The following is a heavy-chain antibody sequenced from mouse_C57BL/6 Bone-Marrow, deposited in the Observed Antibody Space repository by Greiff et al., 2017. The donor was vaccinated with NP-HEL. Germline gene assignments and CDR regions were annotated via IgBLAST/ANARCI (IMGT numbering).Heavy chain of an antibody. V-gene: IGHV5-17*01. Sequence: DVKLVESGGGLVKPGGSLKLSCAASGFTFSDYGMHWVRQAPEKGLEWVAYISSGSSTIYYADTVKGRFTISRDNAKNTLFLQMTSLRSEDTAMYYCARYDGYHGGFAYWGQGTLVTVSA. CDR3: ARYDGYHGGFAY. CDR2: ISSGSSTI. D-gene: IGHD2-3*01. J-gene: IGHJ3*01. CDR1: GFTFSDYG.